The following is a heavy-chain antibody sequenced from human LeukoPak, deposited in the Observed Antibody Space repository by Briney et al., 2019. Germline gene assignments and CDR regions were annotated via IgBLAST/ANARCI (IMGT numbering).Heavy chain of an antibody. J-gene: IGHJ4*02. CDR1: GFTFSSYA. CDR2: ISYDGSNK. CDR3: ARVYYDFWSGYYPFDY. Sequence: PGRSLRLSCAASGFTFSSYAMHWVRQAPGKGLEWVAVISYDGSNKYYADSVKGRFTISRDNSKNTLYLQMNSLRAEDTAVYYCARVYYDFWSGYYPFDYWGQGTLVTVSS. D-gene: IGHD3-3*01. V-gene: IGHV3-30*04.